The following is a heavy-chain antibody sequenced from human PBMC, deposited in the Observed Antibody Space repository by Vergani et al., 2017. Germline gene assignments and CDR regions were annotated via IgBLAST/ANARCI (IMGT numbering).Heavy chain of an antibody. Sequence: QVQLQESGPGLVKPSETLSLTCTVSGGSISSYYWSWIRQPPGRGLQWIGYIYYRGSTNYNPSLKSRVTISVDTSKNQFSLKLSSVTAADTAVYYCARGEQLEVWFDPWGQGTLVTFSS. V-gene: IGHV4-59*01. J-gene: IGHJ5*02. CDR3: ARGEQLEVWFDP. D-gene: IGHD6-6*01. CDR1: GGSISSYY. CDR2: IYYRGST.